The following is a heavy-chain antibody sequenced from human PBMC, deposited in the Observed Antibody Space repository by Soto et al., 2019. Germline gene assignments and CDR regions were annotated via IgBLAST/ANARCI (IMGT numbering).Heavy chain of an antibody. CDR3: ARGGYYFYMDV. CDR1: GGSISISNW. J-gene: IGHJ6*03. CDR2: IHDSGST. D-gene: IGHD1-26*01. Sequence: QVQLQESGPGLVKPSETLSLTCAVSGGSISISNWWSWVRQTPGKGLEWIGQIHDSGSTNYSPSLTSQVTISVDKFKNQFSLKMNSVTAADTAVYYCARGGYYFYMDVWGKGTTATVSS. V-gene: IGHV4-4*02.